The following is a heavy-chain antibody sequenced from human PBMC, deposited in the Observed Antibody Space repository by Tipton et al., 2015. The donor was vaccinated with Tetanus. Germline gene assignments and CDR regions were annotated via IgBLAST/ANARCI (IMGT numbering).Heavy chain of an antibody. V-gene: IGHV4-59*01. CDR2: IFHSGST. J-gene: IGHJ3*01. Sequence: TLSLTCAVYGGSFSGYYWSWIRQPPGKGLEWIAYIFHSGSTNYSPSLKSRVAISMDTSKNQISLKLSSVTAADTAVYYCARRSYCSRSRFFDAFDLWGQWIMVTVSS. CDR3: ARRSYCSRSRFFDAFDL. D-gene: IGHD2-2*01. CDR1: GGSFSGYY.